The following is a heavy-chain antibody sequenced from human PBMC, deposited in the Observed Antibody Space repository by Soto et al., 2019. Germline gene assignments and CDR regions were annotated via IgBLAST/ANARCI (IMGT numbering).Heavy chain of an antibody. CDR2: IYYSGST. CDR3: ARDRKITIFGVVTTPGALDI. V-gene: IGHV4-61*01. D-gene: IGHD3-3*01. J-gene: IGHJ3*02. Sequence: PSETLSLTCTVSDGSVSSGSYYWSWIRQPPGKGLEWIGYIYYSGSTNYNPSLKSRVTISVDTSKNQFSLKLSSVTAADTAVYYCARDRKITIFGVVTTPGALDIWGQGTMVTVSS. CDR1: DGSVSSGSYY.